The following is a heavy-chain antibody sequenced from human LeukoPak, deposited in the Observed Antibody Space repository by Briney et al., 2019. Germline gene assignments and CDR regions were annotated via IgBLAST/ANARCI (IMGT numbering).Heavy chain of an antibody. J-gene: IGHJ4*02. CDR1: GGSISSYY. V-gene: IGHV4-59*01. CDR3: AGTYDSTGYYYFDY. Sequence: PSETLSLTCTVSGGSISSYYWSWIRQPPGKGLEWIGYIYYSGSTNYNPSLKSRVTISVDTSKNQFSLKLSSVTAADTAVYYCAGTYDSTGYYYFDYWGQGTMVNVSS. D-gene: IGHD3-22*01. CDR2: IYYSGST.